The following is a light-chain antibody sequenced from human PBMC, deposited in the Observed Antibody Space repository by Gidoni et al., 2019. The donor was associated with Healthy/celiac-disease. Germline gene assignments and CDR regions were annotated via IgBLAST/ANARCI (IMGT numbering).Light chain of an antibody. CDR2: GAS. CDR3: QQYNNWPLT. J-gene: IGKJ4*01. V-gene: IGKV3-15*01. Sequence: EIVMTQSPATLSVSPGERATLSCRASQSVSSNLAWYQQNPGQAHRLLIYGASTRATGIPARFSGSGSGTEFTLTISSLQSEDFAVYYCQQYNNWPLTFGGGTKVEIK. CDR1: QSVSSN.